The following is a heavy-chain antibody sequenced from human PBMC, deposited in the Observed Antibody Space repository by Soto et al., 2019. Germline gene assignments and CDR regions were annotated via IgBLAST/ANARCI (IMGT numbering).Heavy chain of an antibody. CDR2: IDPSDSYT. D-gene: IGHD4-17*01. V-gene: IGHV5-10-1*01. J-gene: IGHJ5*02. CDR1: GYSFTSYW. CDR3: ARHDYGGNSGDWFDP. Sequence: ESLQISCKGSGYSFTSYWISWVRQMPGKGLEWMGRIDPSDSYTNYSPSFQGHVTISADKSISTAYLQWSSLKASDTAMYYCARHDYGGNSGDWFDPWGQGTLVTVSS.